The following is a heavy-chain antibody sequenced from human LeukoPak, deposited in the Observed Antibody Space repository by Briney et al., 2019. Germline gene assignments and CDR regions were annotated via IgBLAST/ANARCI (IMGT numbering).Heavy chain of an antibody. D-gene: IGHD1-26*01. CDR1: GYSFTSYW. Sequence: GESLKISCKGSGYSFTSYWIGWVRQMPGKGLEWMGIIYPGDSDTRYSPSFQGHVTMSADTSISTAYLQWSSLQASDSAMYYCGRHRISGGSYYFDFWGQGTLVTVSS. V-gene: IGHV5-51*01. J-gene: IGHJ4*02. CDR2: IYPGDSDT. CDR3: GRHRISGGSYYFDF.